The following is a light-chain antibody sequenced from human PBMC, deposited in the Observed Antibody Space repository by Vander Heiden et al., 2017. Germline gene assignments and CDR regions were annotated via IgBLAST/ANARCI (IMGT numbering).Light chain of an antibody. Sequence: DIQMTQSPSSLSASVGDRVTITCRASQSISSYLNWYQQKPGKAPKLLIYAASSLQSGVPSRFSGSGSGTDFTLTISSLQPEDFATYYCQQSYSTSMYTFGQGTKLXIK. J-gene: IGKJ2*01. CDR1: QSISSY. CDR2: AAS. CDR3: QQSYSTSMYT. V-gene: IGKV1-39*01.